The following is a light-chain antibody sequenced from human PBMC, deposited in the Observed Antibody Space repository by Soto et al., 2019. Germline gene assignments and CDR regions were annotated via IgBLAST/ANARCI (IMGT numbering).Light chain of an antibody. CDR1: QSLTPSF. J-gene: IGKJ5*01. CDR3: QQYGTSEII. Sequence: EFLLTESPGTRVLFRGEITTLCCRSSQSLTPSFIAWYPQRPGQAPRLLIYETSSRASGIPARFSGSGSGAYFTLTITRLATEASAAFYCQQYGTSEIIFGQGTRLEI. V-gene: IGKV3-20*01. CDR2: ETS.